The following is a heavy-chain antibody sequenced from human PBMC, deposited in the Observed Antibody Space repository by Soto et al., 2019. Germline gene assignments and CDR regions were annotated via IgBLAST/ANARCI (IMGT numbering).Heavy chain of an antibody. CDR2: ISSSSSYI. J-gene: IGHJ3*01. V-gene: IGHV3-21*01. Sequence: EVQLVESGGGLVKPGGSLRLSCAASGFTFSSYSMNWVRQAPGKGLEWVSSISSSSSYIYYADSVKGRFTISRDNAKNRLYRQMNRLRAEDTAVYDCARSKDYGGHSNAFDLWGQGTMVTVSS. CDR3: ARSKDYGGHSNAFDL. D-gene: IGHD4-17*01. CDR1: GFTFSSYS.